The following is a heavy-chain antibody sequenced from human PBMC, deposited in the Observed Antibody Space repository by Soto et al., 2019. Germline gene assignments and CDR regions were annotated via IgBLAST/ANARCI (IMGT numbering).Heavy chain of an antibody. CDR3: ARDLRYSRSSGFDY. CDR1: GFTFSSYG. Sequence: GGSLRLSCAASGFTFSSYGMHWVRQAPGKGLEWVAVIWYDGSNKYYADSVKGRFTISRDNSKNTLYLQMNSLRAEDTAVYYCARDLRYSRSSGFDYWGQGTLVTVAA. D-gene: IGHD6-6*01. J-gene: IGHJ4*02. CDR2: IWYDGSNK. V-gene: IGHV3-33*01.